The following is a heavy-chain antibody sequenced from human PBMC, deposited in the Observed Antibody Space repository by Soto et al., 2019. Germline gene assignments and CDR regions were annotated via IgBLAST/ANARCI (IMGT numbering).Heavy chain of an antibody. J-gene: IGHJ5*02. Sequence: SETLSLTCAVSGYSISSGYYWGWLRQPPGKGLEWIGSIYHGVSTYYNPSLNSRVTLSIDMTNNHVSLILNSVTAADTAVYYCARVGPWVPYYYDSSPYTFENWFDPWGQGTMVTV. D-gene: IGHD3-22*01. CDR3: ARVGPWVPYYYDSSPYTFENWFDP. V-gene: IGHV4-38-2*01. CDR1: GYSISSGYY. CDR2: IYHGVST.